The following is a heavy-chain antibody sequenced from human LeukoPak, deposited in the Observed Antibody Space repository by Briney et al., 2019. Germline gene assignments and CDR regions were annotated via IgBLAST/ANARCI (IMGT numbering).Heavy chain of an antibody. Sequence: GGSLRLSCAASGFTFSSYSMNWVRQAPGKGLEWVSSISSSSYIYYADSVKGRFTISRDNPKNSLYLQMNSLRAEDTAVYYCARAGITIFGVGSRGAFDIWGQGTMVTVSS. V-gene: IGHV3-21*01. CDR3: ARAGITIFGVGSRGAFDI. J-gene: IGHJ3*02. D-gene: IGHD3-3*01. CDR2: ISSSSYI. CDR1: GFTFSSYS.